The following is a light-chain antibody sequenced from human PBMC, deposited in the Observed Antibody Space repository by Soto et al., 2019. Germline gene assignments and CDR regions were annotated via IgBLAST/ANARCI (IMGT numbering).Light chain of an antibody. CDR3: QQRSNWPPVT. CDR1: QSVSSY. J-gene: IGKJ4*01. Sequence: EIVLTQSPATLSLSPGERATLSCRASQSVSSYLAWYQQKPGQAPRLLIYDASNRATGTPARFIGSGSGTVFTLTISSLEPEDFAIYYCQQRSNWPPVTFGGGTKVEIK. V-gene: IGKV3-11*01. CDR2: DAS.